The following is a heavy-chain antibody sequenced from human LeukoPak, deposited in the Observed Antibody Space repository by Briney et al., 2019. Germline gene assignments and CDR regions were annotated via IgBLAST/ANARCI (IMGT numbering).Heavy chain of an antibody. J-gene: IGHJ4*02. V-gene: IGHV3-23*01. CDR1: GFTFSSYA. CDR2: ISGSGGST. CDR3: AKDGALGYCSSTSCYGGDY. Sequence: PGGSLRLSCAASGFTFSSYAMSWVRQAPGKGLEWVSAISGSGGSTYYADSVKGRFTISRDNSKNTLYLQMNSLRAEDTAVYYCAKDGALGYCSSTSCYGGDYWGQGTLVTVSS. D-gene: IGHD2-2*01.